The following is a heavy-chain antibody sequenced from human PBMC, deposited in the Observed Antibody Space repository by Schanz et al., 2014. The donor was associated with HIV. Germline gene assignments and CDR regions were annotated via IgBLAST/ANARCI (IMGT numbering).Heavy chain of an antibody. CDR3: ARMGVTIFGGGMDV. CDR1: GGSFSYYA. V-gene: IGHV1-69*01. CDR2: IIPIFGTA. J-gene: IGHJ6*02. Sequence: QVQLVQSGAEVKKPGSSVKVSCKASGGSFSYYAINWVRQAPGQGLEWMGGIIPIFGTANYAQKFQGRVTITADESTSTAYMELSSLISEDTAVYYCARMGVTIFGGGMDVWGQGTTVTVSS. D-gene: IGHD3-3*01.